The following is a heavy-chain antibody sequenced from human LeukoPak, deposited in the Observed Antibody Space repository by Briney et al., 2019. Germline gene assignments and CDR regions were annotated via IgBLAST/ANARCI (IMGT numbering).Heavy chain of an antibody. CDR2: IYTSGST. J-gene: IGHJ4*02. D-gene: IGHD5-24*01. V-gene: IGHV4-61*02. CDR1: GDSISSGDYY. Sequence: SETLSLTCTVSGDSISSGDYYWSWIRQPAGKGLEWIGRIYTSGSTNYKPSLKSRVTISVDTSKNQFSLRLSSVTAADTAVYYCASDSSGDGYSSGYNWGQGTLVTVSS. CDR3: ASDSSGDGYSSGYN.